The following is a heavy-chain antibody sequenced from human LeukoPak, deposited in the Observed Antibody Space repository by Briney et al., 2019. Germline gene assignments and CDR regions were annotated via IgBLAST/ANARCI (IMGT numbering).Heavy chain of an antibody. J-gene: IGHJ6*02. V-gene: IGHV3-23*01. Sequence: PRGSLRLSCTASGVTFSSYAMHWVRQAPGKGLEWVSAISGGSGNTYYAESGKGRFNISRDNSKNTLYLQMSSVRDGDTAVYVCAKDREMGFCSRYYYGMGVWGQGTTVTVA. CDR2: ISGGSGNT. D-gene: IGHD3-3*01. CDR1: GVTFSSYA. CDR3: AKDREMGFCSRYYYGMGV.